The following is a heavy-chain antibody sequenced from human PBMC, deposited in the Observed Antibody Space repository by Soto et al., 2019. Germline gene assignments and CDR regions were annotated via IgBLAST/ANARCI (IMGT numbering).Heavy chain of an antibody. V-gene: IGHV3-23*01. CDR2: ISGSGGST. CDR1: GFTFSSYA. J-gene: IGHJ6*02. Sequence: GGSLRLSCAASGFTFSSYAMSWVRQAPGKGLEWVSAISGSGGSTYYADSVKGRFTISRDNSKNTLYLQMNSLRAEDTAVYYCAQGRKSPPYYYYGMDVWGQGTTVTVSS. CDR3: AQGRKSPPYYYYGMDV.